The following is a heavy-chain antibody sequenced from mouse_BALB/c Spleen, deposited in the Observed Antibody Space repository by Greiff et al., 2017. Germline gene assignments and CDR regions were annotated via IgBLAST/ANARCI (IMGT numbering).Heavy chain of an antibody. J-gene: IGHJ4*01. CDR3: ARGRGPWHAMDY. CDR1: GYTFTDYN. D-gene: IGHD3-3*01. CDR2: IYPYNGGT. Sequence: EVQLQQSGPELVKPGASVKISCKASGYTFTDYNMHWVKQSHGKSLEWIGYIYPYNGGTGYNQKFKSKATLTVDNSSSTAYMELRSLTSEDSAVYYCARGRGPWHAMDYWGQGTSVTVSS. V-gene: IGHV1S29*02.